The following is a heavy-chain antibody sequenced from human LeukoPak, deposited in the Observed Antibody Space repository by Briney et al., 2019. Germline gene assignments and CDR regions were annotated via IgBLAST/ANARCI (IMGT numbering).Heavy chain of an antibody. CDR2: IYSGGST. CDR1: EFSVCSNY. Sequence: GGSLRLSCAASEFSVCSNYMTWVRQGPGKGLEWVSLIYSGGSTYYADSVKGRFTISRDNSKNTLYLQMDSLRAEDTAVYYCARGPSRYHNTGGQGTLVTVSS. V-gene: IGHV3-66*01. J-gene: IGHJ4*02. CDR3: ARGPSRYHNT. D-gene: IGHD5-12*01.